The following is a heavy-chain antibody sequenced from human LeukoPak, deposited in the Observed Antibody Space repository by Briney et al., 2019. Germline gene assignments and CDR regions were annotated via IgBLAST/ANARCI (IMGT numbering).Heavy chain of an antibody. CDR1: GFTVSSNY. CDR3: AKGVVPAATNWFDP. J-gene: IGHJ5*02. V-gene: IGHV3-53*01. CDR2: ISSGGGT. Sequence: PGGSLRLSCAASGFTVSSNYMSWVRQAPGKGLEWVSVISSGGGTYYADSVKGRFTISRDNSENTLYLQMNSLRAEDTAMYYCAKGVVPAATNWFDPWGQGTLVTVSS. D-gene: IGHD2-2*01.